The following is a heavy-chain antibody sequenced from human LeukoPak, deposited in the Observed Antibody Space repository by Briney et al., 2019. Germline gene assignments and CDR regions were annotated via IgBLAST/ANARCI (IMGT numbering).Heavy chain of an antibody. Sequence: PSETLSLTCTVSGVSISSSSYYWAWMRQPPGKGLEWIGHIYYTGSTYNNPSLKSRLTISEDTSKNQFSLKLSSVTAADTAVYYCASRLQWLNYFDYWGQGTLVTVSS. CDR2: IYYTGST. CDR3: ASRLQWLNYFDY. J-gene: IGHJ4*02. CDR1: GVSISSSSYY. V-gene: IGHV4-39*01. D-gene: IGHD6-19*01.